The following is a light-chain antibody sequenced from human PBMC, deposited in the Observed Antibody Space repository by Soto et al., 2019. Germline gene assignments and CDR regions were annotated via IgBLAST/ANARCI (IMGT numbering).Light chain of an antibody. Sequence: EIVMTQSPATLSVSPGERATLSCRASQSVSSNLAWYQQKPGQAPRLLIYGASTRATGIPARFSGSGSGTEFTLTISSLQSEDFPVYYCQQRFNWPRFTFGQGTKLEIK. V-gene: IGKV3-15*01. J-gene: IGKJ2*01. CDR2: GAS. CDR1: QSVSSN. CDR3: QQRFNWPRFT.